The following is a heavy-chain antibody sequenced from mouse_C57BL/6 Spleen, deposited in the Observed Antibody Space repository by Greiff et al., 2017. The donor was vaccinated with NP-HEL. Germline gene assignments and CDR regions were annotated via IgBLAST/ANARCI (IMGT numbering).Heavy chain of an antibody. CDR2: ISYDGSN. Sequence: DVKLQESGPGLVKPSQSLSLTCSVTGYSITSGYYWNWIRQFPGNKLEWMGYISYDGSNNYNPSLKNRISITRDTSKNQFFLKLKSVTTEDTATYYCARDQPRNDAMDYWGQGTSVTVSS. CDR1: GYSITSGYY. CDR3: ARDQPRNDAMDY. V-gene: IGHV3-6*01. J-gene: IGHJ4*01. D-gene: IGHD6-1*01.